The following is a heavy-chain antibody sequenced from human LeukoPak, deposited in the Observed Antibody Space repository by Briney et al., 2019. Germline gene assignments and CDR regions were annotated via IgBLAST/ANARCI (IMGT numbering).Heavy chain of an antibody. CDR3: ARAPTVLVGYCSSSSCQADY. J-gene: IGHJ4*02. D-gene: IGHD2-2*01. CDR2: IDPSSTYI. V-gene: IGHV3-21*01. CDR1: GFTFRSYS. Sequence: GGSLRLSCASSGFTFRSYSMNWVRQAPGKGLEWVSAIDPSSTYIYYADSVKGRFTISRDNAENSLYLQMNSLRVEDTAVYYCARAPTVLVGYCSSSSCQADYWGQGTLVTVSS.